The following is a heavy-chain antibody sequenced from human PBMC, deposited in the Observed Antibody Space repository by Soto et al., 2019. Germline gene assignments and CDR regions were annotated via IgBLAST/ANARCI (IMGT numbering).Heavy chain of an antibody. J-gene: IGHJ4*02. CDR3: AAGEASSRNLAPYYLDF. CDR2: IHYSGTT. Sequence: SETLSLTCTVSGGSMRNYFWTWIRQPPGKGLEWIGYIHYSGTTSFFPSYNPSLRSRVTISEDTSKNKFSLKLLSVTTADTAVYFCAAGEASSRNLAPYYLDFWGQGTLVTVSS. CDR1: GGSMRNYF. D-gene: IGHD6-13*01. V-gene: IGHV4-59*01.